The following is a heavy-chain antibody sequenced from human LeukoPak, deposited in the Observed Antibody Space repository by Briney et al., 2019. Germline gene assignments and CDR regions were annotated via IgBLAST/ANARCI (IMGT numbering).Heavy chain of an antibody. V-gene: IGHV1-2*02. CDR3: ARGTGEGYTYGRYYFDY. D-gene: IGHD5-18*01. J-gene: IGHJ4*02. Sequence: GASVKVSCKASRYTFTGYYMHWVRQAPGQGLEWMGWINPNSGVTDYAQNFQGRVTMTRDTSISTAYVEMSRLRSDDTGVYYCARGTGEGYTYGRYYFDYWGQGTLVTVSS. CDR1: RYTFTGYY. CDR2: INPNSGVT.